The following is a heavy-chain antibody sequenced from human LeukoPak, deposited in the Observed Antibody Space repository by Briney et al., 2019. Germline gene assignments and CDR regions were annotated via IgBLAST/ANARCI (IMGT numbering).Heavy chain of an antibody. CDR2: IYPGDSDT. D-gene: IGHD2-15*01. J-gene: IGHJ4*02. CDR1: GYSFTSYW. Sequence: GESLKISCKGSGYSFTSYWIGWVRQMPGKGLEWTGIIYPGDSDTRYSPSFQGQVTISADKSISTAYLQWSSLKASDTAMYYCARRTYCSGGSCSYFDYWGQGTLVTVSS. CDR3: ARRTYCSGGSCSYFDY. V-gene: IGHV5-51*01.